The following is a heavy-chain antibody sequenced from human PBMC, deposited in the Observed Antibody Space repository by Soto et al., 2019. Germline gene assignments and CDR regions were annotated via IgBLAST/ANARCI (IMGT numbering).Heavy chain of an antibody. V-gene: IGHV4-4*07. Sequence: SETLSLTCTVSGGSISSYYWSWIRQPAGKGLEWIGRIYTSGSTNYNPSLKSRVTMSVDTSKNQFSLKLSSVTAADTAVYYCARDLLEDYDSSGVPFYFDYWGQGTLVTVSS. CDR1: GGSISSYY. CDR3: ARDLLEDYDSSGVPFYFDY. J-gene: IGHJ4*02. CDR2: IYTSGST. D-gene: IGHD3-22*01.